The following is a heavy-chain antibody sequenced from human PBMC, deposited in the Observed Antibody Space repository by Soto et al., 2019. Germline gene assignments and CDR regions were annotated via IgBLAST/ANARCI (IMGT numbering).Heavy chain of an antibody. J-gene: IGHJ4*02. Sequence: GGSLRLSFVASGFSISTHALTWVRQAPGKGLEWVSSFSGRSGDTYYAASVKGRFTISGDSSKNTVILQMNNLRADDTAVYYCARDSSAWPNYFDSWGQGIQVTVSS. D-gene: IGHD6-19*01. CDR1: GFSISTHA. CDR3: ARDSSAWPNYFDS. V-gene: IGHV3-23*01. CDR2: FSGRSGDT.